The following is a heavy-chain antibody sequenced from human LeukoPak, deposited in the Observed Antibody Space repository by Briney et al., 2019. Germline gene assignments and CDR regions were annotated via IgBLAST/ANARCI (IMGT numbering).Heavy chain of an antibody. Sequence: GGSLRLSCAASRITFRSYGMHCVRQAPGKGLEWVAVISYDGSHKYYTVSVKGRFSISRDNSKNTLYLQMNSLRADDTAVYYCAKGARGDTVTSIVGLNWFDPWGQGTLVTVSS. D-gene: IGHD4-17*01. CDR1: RITFRSYG. CDR2: ISYDGSHK. CDR3: AKGARGDTVTSIVGLNWFDP. V-gene: IGHV3-30*18. J-gene: IGHJ5*02.